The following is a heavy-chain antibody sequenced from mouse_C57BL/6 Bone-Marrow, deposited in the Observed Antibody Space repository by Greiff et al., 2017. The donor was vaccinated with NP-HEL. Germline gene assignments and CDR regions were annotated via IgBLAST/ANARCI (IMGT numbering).Heavy chain of an antibody. CDR2: INSDGRST. V-gene: IGHV5-16*01. J-gene: IGHJ1*03. Sequence: EVKLVESEGGLVQPGSSMKLSCTASGFTFSDYYMAWVRQVPEKGLEWVANINSDGRSTYYLDSLKSRFIISRDNAKNILYLQMSSLKSEDTATYYCARAYDGYYDWYFDVWGTGTTVTVSS. CDR1: GFTFSDYY. CDR3: ARAYDGYYDWYFDV. D-gene: IGHD2-3*01.